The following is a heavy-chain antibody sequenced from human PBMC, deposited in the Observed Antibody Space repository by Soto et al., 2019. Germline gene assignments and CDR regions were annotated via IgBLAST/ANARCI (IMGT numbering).Heavy chain of an antibody. D-gene: IGHD4-17*01. CDR2: INPSSGST. V-gene: IGHV1-46*01. CDR3: ARDRVYGAHYYYGMDV. Sequence: QVQLVQSGAEVKKPGASVKVSCKASGYSFTRYYMHWVRQAPGQGLEWMGIINPSSGSTNYAQKFQGRVPMTRDMSTNTGYMEMSSLRSEDTAVYYCARDRVYGAHYYYGMDVWGQGTTVTVSS. J-gene: IGHJ6*02. CDR1: GYSFTRYY.